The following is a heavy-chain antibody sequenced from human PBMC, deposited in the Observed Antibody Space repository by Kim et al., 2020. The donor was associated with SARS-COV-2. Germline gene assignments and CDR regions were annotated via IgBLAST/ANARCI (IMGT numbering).Heavy chain of an antibody. J-gene: IGHJ5*02. Sequence: SETLSLTCTVSGGSISSYYWSWIRQPAGKGLEWIGRIYTSGSTNYNPSLKSRVTMSVDTSKNQFSLKLSSVTAADTAVYYCARDLVGGYCSSNSCYTNWFDPWGQGTLVTVSS. V-gene: IGHV4-4*07. D-gene: IGHD2-2*02. CDR1: GGSISSYY. CDR2: IYTSGST. CDR3: ARDLVGGYCSSNSCYTNWFDP.